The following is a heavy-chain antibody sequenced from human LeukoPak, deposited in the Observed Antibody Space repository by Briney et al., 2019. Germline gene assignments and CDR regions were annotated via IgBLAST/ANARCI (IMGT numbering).Heavy chain of an antibody. V-gene: IGHV3-48*03. Sequence: GGSLRLSCAASGFTFSSYEMNWVRQAPGKGLEWVSAISGSGGSTYYADSVKGRFTISRDNAKNSLYLQMNSLRAEDTAVYYCARDSPVAPYYFDYWGQGTLVTVSS. CDR1: GFTFSSYE. J-gene: IGHJ4*02. CDR3: ARDSPVAPYYFDY. CDR2: ISGSGGST. D-gene: IGHD6-19*01.